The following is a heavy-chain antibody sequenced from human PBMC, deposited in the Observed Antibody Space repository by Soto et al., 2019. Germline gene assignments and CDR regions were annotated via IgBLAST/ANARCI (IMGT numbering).Heavy chain of an antibody. CDR2: IDAGSGNT. J-gene: IGHJ3*01. CDR3: ARDTETLGPRSNDALDL. V-gene: IGHV1-3*01. Sequence: QAQLVQSGAEMKKPGASVKVSCKATGCTFSAYTMNWVRQTPGQSLEWMGWIDAGSGNTTYSQNFQGRVSITRDTSASTVYMDLAGLTSKDPAVYYCARDTETLGPRSNDALDLWGQVTMVTV. D-gene: IGHD3-10*01. CDR1: GCTFSAYT.